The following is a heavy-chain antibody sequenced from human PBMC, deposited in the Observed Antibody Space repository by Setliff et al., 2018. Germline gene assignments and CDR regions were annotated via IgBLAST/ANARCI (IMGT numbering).Heavy chain of an antibody. CDR3: ARVKAPALYYYMDV. CDR2: INPNSGGT. CDR1: GYTFTGYY. Sequence: GPSVKVSCKASGYTFTGYYMHWVRQAPGQGLEWMGRINPNSGGTNYAQKFQGRVTMTRDTSISTAYMELSKLRSDDTAVYYCARVKAPALYYYMDVWGKGTTVTV. D-gene: IGHD3-16*02. J-gene: IGHJ6*03. V-gene: IGHV1-2*06.